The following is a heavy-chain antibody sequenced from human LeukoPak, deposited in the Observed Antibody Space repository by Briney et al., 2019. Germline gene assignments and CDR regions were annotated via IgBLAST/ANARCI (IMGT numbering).Heavy chain of an antibody. J-gene: IGHJ6*03. CDR2: VSGSAGRT. D-gene: IGHD2-2*01. V-gene: IGHV3-23*01. CDR3: AKNRGHCVDGICHNYYYMDV. Sequence: GGSLRLSCAASGFTFSSFAMTWVRQAPGKGLEWVSTVSGSAGRTDYADSVKGRFTISRDNLKNTLYLQMNGLRAEDTAVYYCAKNRGHCVDGICHNYYYMDVWGRGTTVTVSS. CDR1: GFTFSSFA.